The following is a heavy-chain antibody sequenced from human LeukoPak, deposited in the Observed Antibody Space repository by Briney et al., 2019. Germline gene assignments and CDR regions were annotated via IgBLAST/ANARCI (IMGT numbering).Heavy chain of an antibody. CDR2: ISAYNGNT. CDR1: GYTFTSYG. V-gene: IGHV1-18*01. J-gene: IGHJ4*02. D-gene: IGHD6-13*01. Sequence: ASVKVSCKASGYTFTSYGISWVRQAPGQGLKWMGWISAYNGNTNYAQKLQGRVTMTTDTSTSTAYMELRSLRSDDTAVYYCARDRRRRYSSSWDFDYWGQGTLVTVSS. CDR3: ARDRRRRYSSSWDFDY.